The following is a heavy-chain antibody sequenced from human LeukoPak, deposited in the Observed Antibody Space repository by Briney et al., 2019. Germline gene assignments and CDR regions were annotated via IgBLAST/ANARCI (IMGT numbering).Heavy chain of an antibody. CDR3: AKDHGSSWYFWFDP. J-gene: IGHJ5*02. V-gene: IGHV3-30*02. Sequence: PGGSLRLSCSASGFTFSGYALSWVRQAPGKGLEWVAFIRYDGSNKYYADSVKGRFTISRDNSKNTLYLQMNSLRAEDTAVYYCAKDHGSSWYFWFDPWGQGTLVTVSS. D-gene: IGHD6-13*01. CDR1: GFTFSGYA. CDR2: IRYDGSNK.